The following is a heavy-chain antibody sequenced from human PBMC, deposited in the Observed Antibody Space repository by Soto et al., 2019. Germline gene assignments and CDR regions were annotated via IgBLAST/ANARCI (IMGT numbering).Heavy chain of an antibody. Sequence: EVQLLESGGGLVQPGGSLRLSCAASGFTFSSYAMSSVRQAPGKGLEWATAISGSRGSTYYAASVKDRFTISRDNTKNALYLQMNGFIAEDRAVYYCGRDLGDIVVVVAATGAYWGQGTLVTVSS. D-gene: IGHD2-15*01. CDR2: ISGSRGST. CDR3: GRDLGDIVVVVAATGAY. J-gene: IGHJ4*02. CDR1: GFTFSSYA. V-gene: IGHV3-23*01.